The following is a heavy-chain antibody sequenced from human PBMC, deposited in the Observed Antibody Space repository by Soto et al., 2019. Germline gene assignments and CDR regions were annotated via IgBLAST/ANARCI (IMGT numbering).Heavy chain of an antibody. CDR3: ARLEGLATISYYFDF. CDR2: IYYSGST. V-gene: IGHV4-39*01. J-gene: IGHJ4*02. Sequence: QLQLQESGPGLVKPSEALSLTCSVSGGSISSSSYYWGWIRQPPGKGLEWIGSIYYSGSTYYNPSLKRLVTISKDKSKNQFSLKLSSLTAADTDVYYCARLEGLATISYYFDFGGQGTLVTVSS. D-gene: IGHD3-9*01. CDR1: GGSISSSSYY.